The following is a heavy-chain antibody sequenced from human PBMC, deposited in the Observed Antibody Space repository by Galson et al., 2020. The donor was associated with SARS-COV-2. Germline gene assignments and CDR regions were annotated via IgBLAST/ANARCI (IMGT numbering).Heavy chain of an antibody. CDR2: IITTFGTA. D-gene: IGHD6-13*01. CDR3: ARHSSSWWGYWFDP. Sequence: SVKVSCKASGGTFSSYDISWVRQPPGQGLEWMGGIITTFGTANYAQKFQGRVTITADESTSTAYMQQSSLRTEDKAVYYCARHSSSWWGYWFDPWGQGTRVSASS. J-gene: IGHJ5*02. V-gene: IGHV1-69*13. CDR1: GGTFSSYD.